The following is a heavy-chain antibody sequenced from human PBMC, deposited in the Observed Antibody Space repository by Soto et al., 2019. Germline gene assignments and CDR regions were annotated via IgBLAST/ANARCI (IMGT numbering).Heavy chain of an antibody. Sequence: GGSLRLSCAASGFTFSSYAMHWVRQAPGKGLEYVSAISSNGGSTYYANSVKGRFTISSDNSKNTLYLQMGSLRAEDMAVYYCARADKSCSGGSCYPSHFDYWGQGTLVTVSS. CDR1: GFTFSSYA. CDR3: ARADKSCSGGSCYPSHFDY. V-gene: IGHV3-64*01. J-gene: IGHJ4*02. D-gene: IGHD2-15*01. CDR2: ISSNGGST.